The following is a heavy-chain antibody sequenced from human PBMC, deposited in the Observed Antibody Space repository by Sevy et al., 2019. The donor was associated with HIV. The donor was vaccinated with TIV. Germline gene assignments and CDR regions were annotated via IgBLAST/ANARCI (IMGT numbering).Heavy chain of an antibody. CDR2: FDPEDGET. CDR3: ATTKDYYEGSGYPFDG. D-gene: IGHD3-22*01. V-gene: IGHV1-24*01. CDR1: GSALTELA. J-gene: IGHJ4*02. Sequence: ASVKVSCKVSGSALTELAMHWVRQAPGKGLEWMATFDPEDGETFYAHKFQGRATLTEDTSTDTAYLELVSLRSEDTAMDYCATTKDYYEGSGYPFDGWGQGTLVTVSS.